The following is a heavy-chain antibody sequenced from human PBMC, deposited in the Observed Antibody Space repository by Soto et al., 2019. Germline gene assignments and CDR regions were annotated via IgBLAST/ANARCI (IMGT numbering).Heavy chain of an antibody. D-gene: IGHD3-22*01. CDR2: IKPNADGGTT. V-gene: IGHV3-15*01. CDR3: ATQYYDGSGSYFGFFDN. CDR1: GFTFINAW. Sequence: PGGSLRLSCAASGFTFINAWMNWVRQVPGKGLEWVGRIKPNADGGTTAYAAPVKGRFTISRDDSKSTLFLQMNSLKTEDAAVYYCATQYYDGSGSYFGFFDNWGQGTMVTVYS. J-gene: IGHJ4*03.